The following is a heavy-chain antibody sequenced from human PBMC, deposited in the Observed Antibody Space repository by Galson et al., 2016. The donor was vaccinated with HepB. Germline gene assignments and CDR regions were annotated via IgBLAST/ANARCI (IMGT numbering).Heavy chain of an antibody. D-gene: IGHD2-15*01. CDR3: ARAHCSGTSCYPHWFDP. J-gene: IGHJ5*02. V-gene: IGHV4-59*01. CDR2: IYYSGST. Sequence: ETLSLTCTVSGGSISSYYWSWVRQSPGRGLEYIGYIYYSGSTNYNPSLKSRVTISVDTSKNQFSLKLSSVTAADTAVYYCARAHCSGTSCYPHWFDPWGQGTLVTVSS. CDR1: GGSISSYY.